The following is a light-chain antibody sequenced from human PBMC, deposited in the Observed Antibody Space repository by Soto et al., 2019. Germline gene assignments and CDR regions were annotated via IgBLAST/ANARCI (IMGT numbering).Light chain of an antibody. J-gene: IGKJ4*01. CDR2: AAS. CDR3: HKYNSLPPT. V-gene: IGKV1-27*01. CDR1: QHIMND. Sequence: DFQLAQSPSSLSPSVGDRVTITCRASQHIMNDLAWYQQKPGKPPRLLISAASTLQSGVPSRFSASGFGTEFTLIISSLQPEDAATYYCHKYNSLPPTFGGGTKVDIK.